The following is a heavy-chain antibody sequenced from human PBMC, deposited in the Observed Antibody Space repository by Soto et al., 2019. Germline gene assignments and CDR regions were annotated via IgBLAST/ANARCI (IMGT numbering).Heavy chain of an antibody. CDR2: IFSSGST. CDR3: ARQRRDFDY. J-gene: IGHJ4*02. CDR1: GGSISNYY. V-gene: IGHV4-59*08. Sequence: QVQLQESGPGLVKPSETLSLTCTVSGGSISNYYWSWIRQPPGKGLQWIGYIFSSGSTNYNPSLKSRVTISVDTSKNQFSLNLSCVTAADTAVYYCARQRRDFDYWGQGALVTVSS.